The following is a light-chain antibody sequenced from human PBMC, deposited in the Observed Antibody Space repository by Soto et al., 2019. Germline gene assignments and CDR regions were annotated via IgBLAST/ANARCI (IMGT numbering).Light chain of an antibody. Sequence: QSVLTQPASVSASPGQSITISCTGTSSDVGGSNFVSWYQQHPGKPPKLIIYDVATRPSGVSNRFSGSKSGNTASLIISRLQTEDEADYYCFSFTSSTTYVFGSGTKLTVL. V-gene: IGLV2-14*03. CDR2: DVA. J-gene: IGLJ1*01. CDR1: SSDVGGSNF. CDR3: FSFTSSTTYV.